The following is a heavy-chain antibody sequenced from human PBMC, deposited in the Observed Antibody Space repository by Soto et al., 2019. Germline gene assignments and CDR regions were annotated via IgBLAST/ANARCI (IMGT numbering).Heavy chain of an antibody. CDR2: IYYSGST. Sequence: SSETLSLTCTVSGGSISSGGYYWSWIRQHPGKGLEWIGYIYYSGSTYYNPSLKSRVTISVDTSKNQFSLKLSSVTAADTAVYYCARLVQWLRYGMDVWGQGTTVTVSS. CDR3: ARLVQWLRYGMDV. J-gene: IGHJ6*02. CDR1: GGSISSGGYY. V-gene: IGHV4-31*03. D-gene: IGHD6-19*01.